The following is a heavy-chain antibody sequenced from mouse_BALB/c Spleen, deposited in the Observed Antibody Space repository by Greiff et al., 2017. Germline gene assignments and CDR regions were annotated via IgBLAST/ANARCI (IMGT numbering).Heavy chain of an antibody. V-gene: IGHV1-18*01. J-gene: IGHJ4*01. Sequence: DVKLQESGPELVKPGASMKISCKASGYSFTGYTMNWVKQSHGKNLEWIGLINPYNGGTSYNQKFKGKATLTVDKSSSTAYMELLSLTSEDSAVYYCARGLPTGRDAMDYWGQGTSVTVSS. CDR2: INPYNGGT. CDR1: GYSFTGYT. CDR3: ARGLPTGRDAMDY. D-gene: IGHD5-1*01.